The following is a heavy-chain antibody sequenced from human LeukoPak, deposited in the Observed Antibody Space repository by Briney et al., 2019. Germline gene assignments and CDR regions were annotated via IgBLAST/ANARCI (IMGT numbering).Heavy chain of an antibody. CDR3: AKSGYCTSTSCYLNWKFDL. CDR1: GFTFSNYA. J-gene: IGHJ2*01. Sequence: GGSLRLSCAGSGFTFSNYAMHWVRQAPGKGLEWMTFIRNDGSSQKYADSVKGRFTISRDNSKNTLYLEMSSLRPEDSAVYYCAKSGYCTSTSCYLNWKFDLWGRGTLVTVSS. V-gene: IGHV3-30*02. CDR2: IRNDGSSQ. D-gene: IGHD2-2*01.